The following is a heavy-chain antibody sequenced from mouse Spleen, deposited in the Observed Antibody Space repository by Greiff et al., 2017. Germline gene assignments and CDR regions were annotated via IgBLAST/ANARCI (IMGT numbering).Heavy chain of an antibody. CDR1: GFTFSDFY. D-gene: IGHD4-1*01. J-gene: IGHJ4*01. V-gene: IGHV7-1*01. Sequence: EVKVVESGGGLVQSGRSLRLSCATSGFTFSDFYMEWVRQAPGKGLEWIAASRNKANDYTTEYSASVKGRFIVSRDTSQSILYLQMNALRAEDTAIYYCARDALTGTDAMDYWGQGTSVTGSS. CDR3: ARDALTGTDAMDY. CDR2: SRNKANDYTT.